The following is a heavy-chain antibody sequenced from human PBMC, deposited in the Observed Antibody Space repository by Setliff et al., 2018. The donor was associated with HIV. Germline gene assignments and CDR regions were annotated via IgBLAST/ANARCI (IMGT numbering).Heavy chain of an antibody. V-gene: IGHV4-30-2*01. D-gene: IGHD3-10*01. CDR3: GRARSNWFNTRPCYFEA. CDR2: IFHSGDT. CDR1: GGSISSGGYS. J-gene: IGHJ4*02. Sequence: SETLSLTCTVSGGSISSGGYSWNWIRQPPGKGLEWIGYIFHSGDTYYNPSLKNRVTISLDRSKNQFSLKLISVTAADTAVYYCGRARSNWFNTRPCYFEAWGQGTLVTVSS.